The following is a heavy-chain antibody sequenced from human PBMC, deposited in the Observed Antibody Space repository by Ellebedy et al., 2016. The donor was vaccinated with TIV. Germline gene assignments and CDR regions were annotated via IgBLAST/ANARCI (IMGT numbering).Heavy chain of an antibody. D-gene: IGHD4-17*01. V-gene: IGHV3-30-3*01. CDR1: GFIFSSYA. CDR2: ISYDGSNK. J-gene: IGHJ4*02. Sequence: GESLKISCAASGFIFSSYAMHWVRQAPGKGLEWVAVISYDGSNKYYADSVKDRFTISRDNSKNTLYLQMNSLRAEDTAVYYCARDRVHYAHFDYWGQGTLVTVSS. CDR3: ARDRVHYAHFDY.